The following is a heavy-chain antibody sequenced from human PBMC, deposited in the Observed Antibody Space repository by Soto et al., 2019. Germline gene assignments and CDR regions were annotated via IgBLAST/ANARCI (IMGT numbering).Heavy chain of an antibody. J-gene: IGHJ4*02. D-gene: IGHD3-16*02. CDR2: ISYDGSNK. CDR1: GFTFSSYA. V-gene: IGHV3-30*04. Sequence: GGSLRLSCAASGFTFSSYAMHWVRQAPGKGLEWVAVISYDGSNKNYADSVKGRFTISRDNSKKTLYLQMNSLRAEDTAVYYCASGYDYVWGSYRYQASFDYWGQGTLVTVSS. CDR3: ASGYDYVWGSYRYQASFDY.